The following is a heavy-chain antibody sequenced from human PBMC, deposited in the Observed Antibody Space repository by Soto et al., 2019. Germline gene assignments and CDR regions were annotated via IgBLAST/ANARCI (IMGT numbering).Heavy chain of an antibody. CDR3: ARNPPLNYYDSSGYLALDAFDI. V-gene: IGHV4-59*01. Sequence: PSETLSLTCTVSGGSISSYYWSWIRQPPGKGLEWIGYIYYSGSTNYNPSLKSRVTISVDTSKNQFSLKLSSVTAADTAVYYCARNPPLNYYDSSGYLALDAFDIWGQGTMVTVSS. J-gene: IGHJ3*02. D-gene: IGHD3-22*01. CDR2: IYYSGST. CDR1: GGSISSYY.